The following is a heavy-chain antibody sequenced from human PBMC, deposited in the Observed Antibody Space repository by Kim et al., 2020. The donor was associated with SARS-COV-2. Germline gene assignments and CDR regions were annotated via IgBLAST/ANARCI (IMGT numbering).Heavy chain of an antibody. V-gene: IGHV3-66*01. Sequence: ADTVKGRFTISRDNSKNTLYLQMNSLRDEETALYYCARERHYGLAAFDIWGQGTMVTVSS. D-gene: IGHD4-17*01. J-gene: IGHJ3*02. CDR3: ARERHYGLAAFDI.